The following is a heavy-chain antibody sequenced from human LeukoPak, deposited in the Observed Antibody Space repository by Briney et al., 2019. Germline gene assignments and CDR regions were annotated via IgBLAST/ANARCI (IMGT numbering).Heavy chain of an antibody. CDR3: ARRGSSSSSWSLTFDI. CDR1: GGSISSSY. CDR2: AYYSGST. J-gene: IGHJ3*02. Sequence: PETLSLTCTVSGGSISSSYWSWIRQPPGEGLEWIGYAYYSGSTNYNPSLKSRVTISLDTSKNQFSLKLSSVTAADTAVYYCARRGSSSSSWSLTFDIWGQGTMVTVSS. D-gene: IGHD6-13*01. V-gene: IGHV4-59*08.